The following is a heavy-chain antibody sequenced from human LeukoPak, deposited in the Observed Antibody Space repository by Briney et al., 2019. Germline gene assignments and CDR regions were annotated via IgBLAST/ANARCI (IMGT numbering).Heavy chain of an antibody. D-gene: IGHD5-24*01. CDR1: GFSVTNNY. V-gene: IGHV3-53*01. CDR3: ARGDGYNFFDY. CDR2: FYVGGAT. J-gene: IGHJ4*02. Sequence: GGSLRLSCAVSGFSVTNNYMSWVRQAPGKGLEWVSVFYVGGATYYADSVKGRFTISRDNSENTLYLQMKSLRAEDTAVYYCARGDGYNFFDYWGGGPWSPSPQ.